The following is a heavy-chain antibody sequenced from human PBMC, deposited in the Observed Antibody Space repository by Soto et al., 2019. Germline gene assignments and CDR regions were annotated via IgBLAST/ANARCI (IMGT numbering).Heavy chain of an antibody. Sequence: GASGKVSCNASGGTFSNYAISWVRQAPGQGLEWMGGIIPIFGTANYAQKFQGRVTITADESTSTAYMELSSLRSEDTAVYYCARENCSGGSCYSEFYYYYGMDVWGQGTTVTVSS. CDR1: GGTFSNYA. CDR2: IIPIFGTA. J-gene: IGHJ6*02. D-gene: IGHD2-15*01. V-gene: IGHV1-69*13. CDR3: ARENCSGGSCYSEFYYYYGMDV.